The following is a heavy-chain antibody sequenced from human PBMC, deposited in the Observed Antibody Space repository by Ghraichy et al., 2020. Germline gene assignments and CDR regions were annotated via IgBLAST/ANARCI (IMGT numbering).Heavy chain of an antibody. CDR1: GGSISSGGYY. CDR2: IYYSGST. J-gene: IGHJ4*02. D-gene: IGHD1-26*01. CDR3: SMDGNYWGSHRFDY. Sequence: SETPSLTCTVSGGSISSGGYYWNWIRQHPGKGLEWIGYIYYSGSTYYNPSLKSRVTISVDTSKNQFSLKLSSVTAADTAVYYCSMDGNYWGSHRFDYWGQGALVTVSS. V-gene: IGHV4-31*03.